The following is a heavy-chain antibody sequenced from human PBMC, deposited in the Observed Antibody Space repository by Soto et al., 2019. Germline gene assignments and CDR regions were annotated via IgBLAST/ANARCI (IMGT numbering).Heavy chain of an antibody. Sequence: SETLSHTCPFSGCSIRSSSYYWGWIRKPPGKGLEWIGSIYYSGSTYYNPSLKSRVTISVDTSKNQFSLKLSSVTAADTAVYYCASSRAVAGTGFDPWGQGTLVTVSS. D-gene: IGHD6-19*01. CDR1: GCSIRSSSYY. J-gene: IGHJ5*02. CDR3: ASSRAVAGTGFDP. CDR2: IYYSGST. V-gene: IGHV4-39*01.